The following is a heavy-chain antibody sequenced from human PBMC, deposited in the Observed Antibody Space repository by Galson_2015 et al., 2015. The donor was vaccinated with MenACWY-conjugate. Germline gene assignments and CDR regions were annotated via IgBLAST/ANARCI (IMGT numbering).Heavy chain of an antibody. D-gene: IGHD1-26*01. Sequence: QSGAAVKQPGESLTISCKGSGYSFTRYRIAWVRQIPGQALEWMELISPGDSNTRYSPSFQGQVTTSADKSISLACLQWSSLKDSDTARYSCARHPPGGRGMDVWGQGTTVTVSS. J-gene: IGHJ6*02. V-gene: IGHV5-51*01. CDR3: ARHPPGGRGMDV. CDR1: GYSFTRYR. CDR2: ISPGDSNT.